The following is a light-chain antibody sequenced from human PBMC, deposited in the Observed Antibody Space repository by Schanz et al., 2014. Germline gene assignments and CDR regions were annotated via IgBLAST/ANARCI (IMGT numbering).Light chain of an antibody. CDR3: SSYAGSNNVT. CDR1: SSDVGSYNL. CDR2: DVS. Sequence: QSVLTQPASVSGSPGQSITISCTGTSSDVGSYNLVSWYQQHPGKAPKLMIYDVSNRPSGVSNRFSGSKSGNTASLTVSGLQAEDEADYYCSSYAGSNNVTFGGGTKLTVL. V-gene: IGLV2-14*02. J-gene: IGLJ2*01.